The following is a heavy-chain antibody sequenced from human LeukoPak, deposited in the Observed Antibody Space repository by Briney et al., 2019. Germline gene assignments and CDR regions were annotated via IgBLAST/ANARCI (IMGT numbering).Heavy chain of an antibody. CDR1: GFTFSSYS. V-gene: IGHV3-48*04. CDR2: ISSSSSTI. D-gene: IGHD3-22*01. Sequence: PGGSLRLSCAASGFTFSSYSMNWVRQAPGKGLEWVSYISSSSSTIYYADSVKGRFTISRDNAKNTLYLQMNSLRAEDTAVYFCARYYYDSSGYYFFDHWGQGTLVTVSS. CDR3: ARYYYDSSGYYFFDH. J-gene: IGHJ4*02.